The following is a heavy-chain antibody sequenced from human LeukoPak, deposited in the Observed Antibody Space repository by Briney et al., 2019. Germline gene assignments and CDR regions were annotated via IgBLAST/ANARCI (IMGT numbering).Heavy chain of an antibody. V-gene: IGHV4-39*01. Sequence: TSETLSLTCTVSGGSISSNSYYWGWIRQPPGKGLEWIGSMYYSGSTYYNPSLKSRVTISVDTSKNQFSLKLSSVTAADTAVYYCARHRGYYYYYMDVWGKGTTVTISS. CDR2: MYYSGST. CDR3: ARHRGYYYYYMDV. CDR1: GGSISSNSYY. J-gene: IGHJ6*03.